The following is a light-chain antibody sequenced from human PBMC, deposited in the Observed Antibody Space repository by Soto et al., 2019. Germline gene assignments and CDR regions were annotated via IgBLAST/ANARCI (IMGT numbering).Light chain of an antibody. Sequence: QSALTQPPSASGSPGQSVTISCTGTSSDVGGYNYVSWYQQHPGKAPKLMIYEVSKRPSGVPDRFSGSKSGNTASLTVSGLQAEDEGDYYCSSYAGSNHWVFGGGAKLTVL. V-gene: IGLV2-8*01. CDR1: SSDVGGYNY. CDR2: EVS. CDR3: SSYAGSNHWV. J-gene: IGLJ3*02.